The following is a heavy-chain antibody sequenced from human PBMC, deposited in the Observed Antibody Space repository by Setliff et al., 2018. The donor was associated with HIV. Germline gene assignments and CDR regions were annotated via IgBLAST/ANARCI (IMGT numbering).Heavy chain of an antibody. Sequence: SETLSLTCAGSGYSISSDYYWGWIRQPPGKGLEWIGSIHHTGRTYYNPSLKSRITISLDTSNNQFSLKLTSVTAADTAMYYCASFFVTTVTNQDYWGQGTPVTVSS. V-gene: IGHV4-38-2*01. CDR3: ASFFVTTVTNQDY. CDR2: IHHTGRT. J-gene: IGHJ4*02. D-gene: IGHD4-17*01. CDR1: GYSISSDYY.